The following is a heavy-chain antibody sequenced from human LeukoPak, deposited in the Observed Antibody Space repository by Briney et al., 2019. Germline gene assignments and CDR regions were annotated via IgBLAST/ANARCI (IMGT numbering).Heavy chain of an antibody. CDR1: GGSISSGGYY. Sequence: SETLSLTCTVSGGSISSGGYYWSWIRQHPGKGLEWIGYIYYSGSTYYNPSLKSRVTISVDTSKDQFSLKLSSVTAADTAVYYCARDLLVDTAVDVWGKGTTVTVSS. CDR3: ARDLLVDTAVDV. V-gene: IGHV4-31*03. CDR2: IYYSGST. D-gene: IGHD5-18*01. J-gene: IGHJ6*04.